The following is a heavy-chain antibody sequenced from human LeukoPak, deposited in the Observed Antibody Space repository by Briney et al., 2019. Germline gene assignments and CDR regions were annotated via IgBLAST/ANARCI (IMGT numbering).Heavy chain of an antibody. V-gene: IGHV3-53*01. D-gene: IGHD4-17*01. CDR3: AREWAYGSHYYFDY. CDR1: GLTVSSNY. Sequence: GGSLRLSCAASGLTVSSNYMSWVRQAPGKGLEWVSVIYSGGSTYYADSVKGRFTISRDNSKNTLYLQMNSLRAEDTAVYYCAREWAYGSHYYFDYWGQGTLVTVSS. J-gene: IGHJ4*02. CDR2: IYSGGST.